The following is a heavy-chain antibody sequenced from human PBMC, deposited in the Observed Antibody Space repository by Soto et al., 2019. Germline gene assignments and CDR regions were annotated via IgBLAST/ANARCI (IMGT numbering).Heavy chain of an antibody. D-gene: IGHD3-22*01. CDR1: IFKFSDYS. CDR2: ISPRSAYI. J-gene: IGHJ4*02. Sequence: PRGSLTLSCAATIFKFSDYSMKWVRQAPGKGLEWVSSISPRSAYIHYADAVKGRFIISRDDGKNALILQMNSLGAEDTAVYYCATLIKTYYDDSSGYSQDYWGQGTLVTVSS. V-gene: IGHV3-21*01. CDR3: ATLIKTYYDDSSGYSQDY.